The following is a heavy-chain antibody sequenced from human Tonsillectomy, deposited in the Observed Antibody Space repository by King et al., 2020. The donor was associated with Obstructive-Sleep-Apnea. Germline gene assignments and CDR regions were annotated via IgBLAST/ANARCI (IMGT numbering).Heavy chain of an antibody. D-gene: IGHD3-22*01. CDR3: AKDPPYDSSGYYYYFDY. CDR1: GFTFSSYA. J-gene: IGHJ4*02. CDR2: ISGSGGST. V-gene: IGHV3-23*04. Sequence: VQLVESGGGLVQPGGSLRLSCAASGFTFSSYAMSWVRQAPGKGLEWVSAISGSGGSTYYADSGKGRFTISRDNSKNTLYLQMNSLRAEDTAVYYCAKDPPYDSSGYYYYFDYWGQGTLVTVSS.